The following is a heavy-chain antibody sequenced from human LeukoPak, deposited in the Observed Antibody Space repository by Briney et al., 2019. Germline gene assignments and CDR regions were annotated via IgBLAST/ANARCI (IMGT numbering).Heavy chain of an antibody. J-gene: IGHJ6*03. CDR3: ARAGGPYYYYYMDV. CDR2: IYYSGST. Sequence: SETLSLTCTVSGGSISSYYWSWIRQPPGKGLEWIGYIYYSGSTNYNPSLKSRVTISVDTSKNQFSLKLSSVTAADAAVYYCARAGGPYYYYYMDVWGKGTTVTVSS. V-gene: IGHV4-59*01. CDR1: GGSISSYY. D-gene: IGHD4-23*01.